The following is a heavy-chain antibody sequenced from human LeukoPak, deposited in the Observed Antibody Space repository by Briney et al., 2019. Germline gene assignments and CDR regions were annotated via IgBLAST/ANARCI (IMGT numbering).Heavy chain of an antibody. J-gene: IGHJ4*02. CDR2: TYYRSKWGN. CDR1: GDXVSTNSVA. CDR3: ARSGGGNMPFDY. Sequence: SQTLSLTCAISGDXVSTNSVAWNWIRQSPSRGLEWLGRTYYRSKWGNDYAVSVKSRITINPDTSKNQFSLHLNSVTPEDTAVYYCARSGGGNMPFDYWGQGNLVTVSS. V-gene: IGHV6-1*01. D-gene: IGHD2-2*01.